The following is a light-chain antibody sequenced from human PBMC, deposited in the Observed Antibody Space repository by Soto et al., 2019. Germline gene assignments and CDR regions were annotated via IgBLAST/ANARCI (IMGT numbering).Light chain of an antibody. CDR2: WSS. V-gene: IGKV4-1*01. CDR1: QSVLHSSNNKNY. CDR3: QQYYSTPLT. J-gene: IGKJ4*01. Sequence: IVMTQSPDSLAVSLGERATINCKSSQSVLHSSNNKNYLAWYQQKPGQPPKLLIYWSSTRESGVPDRFSGSGSGTDFTLTISSLQAEDVALYYCQQYYSTPLTFGGGTKVEIK.